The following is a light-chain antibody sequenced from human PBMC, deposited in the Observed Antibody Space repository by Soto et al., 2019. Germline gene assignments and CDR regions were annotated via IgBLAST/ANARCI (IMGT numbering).Light chain of an antibody. CDR1: QSVLYSSNHQNY. Sequence: DIVMTQSPDSLAVSLGERATINCKSSQSVLYSSNHQNYLAWYQQKPGQAPRLLIYAASARATGIPARFSGSGSGTDFTLTISSLQSEDFAVYYCQQYNNWPYTFGQGTKVDIK. CDR3: QQYNNWPYT. V-gene: IGKV4-1*01. CDR2: AAS. J-gene: IGKJ2*01.